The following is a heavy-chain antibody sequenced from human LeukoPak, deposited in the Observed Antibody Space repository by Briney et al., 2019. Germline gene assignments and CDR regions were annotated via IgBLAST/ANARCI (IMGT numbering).Heavy chain of an antibody. D-gene: IGHD3-3*01. Sequence: SETLSLTCTVSGGSISSYYWSWIRQPPGKGLEWIGYIYYSGSTNYNPSLKSRVTISVDTSKNQFALKLSSVTAADTAVYYCARARSYDFWSGYSPAFDYWGQGTLVTVSS. CDR3: ARARSYDFWSGYSPAFDY. CDR2: IYYSGST. CDR1: GGSISSYY. J-gene: IGHJ4*02. V-gene: IGHV4-59*01.